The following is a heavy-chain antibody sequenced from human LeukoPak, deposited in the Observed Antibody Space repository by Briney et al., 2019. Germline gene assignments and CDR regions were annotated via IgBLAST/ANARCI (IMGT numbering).Heavy chain of an antibody. Sequence: PSETLSLTCAVYEGSFSGYYWSWIRQPPGKGLEWIGDINHSGSTNYNPSLKSRVTISVDTSKNQFSLKLSSVTAADTAVYYCARAYSSGWSPAREYFQHWGQGTLVTVSS. D-gene: IGHD6-19*01. V-gene: IGHV4-34*01. CDR2: INHSGST. CDR3: ARAYSSGWSPAREYFQH. CDR1: EGSFSGYY. J-gene: IGHJ1*01.